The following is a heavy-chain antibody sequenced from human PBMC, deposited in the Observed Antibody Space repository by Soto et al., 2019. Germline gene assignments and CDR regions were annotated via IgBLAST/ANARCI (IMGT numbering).Heavy chain of an antibody. Sequence: GASVKVSCKASGYTFTSYDINWVRQATGQGLEWMGWMNPNSGNTGYAQKFQGRVTMTRNTSISTAYMELSSLRSEDTAVYYCARVLGYCSSTSCYAKVDDAFDIWGQGTMVTVSS. CDR1: GYTFTSYD. J-gene: IGHJ3*02. CDR2: MNPNSGNT. D-gene: IGHD2-2*01. V-gene: IGHV1-8*01. CDR3: ARVLGYCSSTSCYAKVDDAFDI.